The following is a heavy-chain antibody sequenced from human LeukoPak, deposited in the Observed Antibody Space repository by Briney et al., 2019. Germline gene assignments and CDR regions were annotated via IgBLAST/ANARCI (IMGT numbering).Heavy chain of an antibody. CDR2: IRYDGSNK. J-gene: IGHJ4*02. CDR3: ARGKPGIAVAGLDY. CDR1: GFTFSSYG. D-gene: IGHD6-19*01. Sequence: GGSLRLSCAASGFTFSSYGMHWVRQAPGKGLEWVAFIRYDGSNKYYADSVKGRFTISRDNSKNTLYLQMNSLRAEDTAVYYCARGKPGIAVAGLDYWGQGTLVTVSS. V-gene: IGHV3-30*02.